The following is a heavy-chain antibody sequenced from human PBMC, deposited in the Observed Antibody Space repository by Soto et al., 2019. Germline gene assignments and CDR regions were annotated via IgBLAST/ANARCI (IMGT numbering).Heavy chain of an antibody. CDR2: IKSKTDGGTS. CDR3: TSWTRYSGGYFDD. Sequence: EVQLVESGGGLVKPGGSLRLSCAASGFTFSNAWMSWVRQAPGKGLEWVGRIKSKTDGGTSDYAAPVKGRFTLSRDDSKNTLYLQMNSLTTEDTAVYYCTSWTRYSGGYFDDWGQGTLVTVSS. V-gene: IGHV3-15*01. D-gene: IGHD2-15*01. CDR1: GFTFSNAW. J-gene: IGHJ4*02.